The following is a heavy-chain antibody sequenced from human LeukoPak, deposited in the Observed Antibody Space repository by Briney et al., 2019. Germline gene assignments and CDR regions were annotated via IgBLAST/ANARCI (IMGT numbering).Heavy chain of an antibody. CDR2: ISGSGGST. J-gene: IGHJ4*02. CDR3: AKNGPTYYYDSSGYYADY. CDR1: GFTFSSYA. D-gene: IGHD3-22*01. Sequence: GGSLRLSCAASGFTFSSYAMSWVRQAPGKGLEWVSAISGSGGSTYYADSVKGRFTISRDNSKNTLYLQMNSLRAEDTAVYYCAKNGPTYYYDSSGYYADYWGQGTLVTVSS. V-gene: IGHV3-23*01.